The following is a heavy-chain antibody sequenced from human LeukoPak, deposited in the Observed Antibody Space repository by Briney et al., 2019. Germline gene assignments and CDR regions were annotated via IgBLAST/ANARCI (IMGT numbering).Heavy chain of an antibody. CDR3: ARGAQLWGGEFDY. J-gene: IGHJ4*02. D-gene: IGHD5-18*01. CDR2: INPNSGGT. Sequence: GASVKVSCKASGYTFTGYYMHWVRQAPGQGLEWMGWINPNSGGTNYAQKFQGWVTMTRGTSISTAYMELSRLRSDDTAVYYCARGAQLWGGEFDYWGQGTLVTVSS. CDR1: GYTFTGYY. V-gene: IGHV1-2*04.